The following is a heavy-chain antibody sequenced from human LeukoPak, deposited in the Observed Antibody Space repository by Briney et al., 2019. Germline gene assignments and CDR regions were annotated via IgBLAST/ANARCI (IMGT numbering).Heavy chain of an antibody. CDR1: GFTFCNYW. CDR3: ATAPPRSPYYFDY. J-gene: IGHJ4*02. V-gene: IGHV3-74*01. Sequence: GGSLRLSCVASGFTFCNYWMDWGRQAPGKGLVWGSRINRDVSSTSYADSVKGRFTISRDNAKNTLFLQMNSLRAEDTAVYFCATAPPRSPYYFDYWRQGTLVTVSS. CDR2: INRDVSST. D-gene: IGHD1-14*01.